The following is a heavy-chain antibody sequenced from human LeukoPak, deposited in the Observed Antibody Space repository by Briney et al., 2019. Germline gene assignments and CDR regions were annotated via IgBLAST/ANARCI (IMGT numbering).Heavy chain of an antibody. D-gene: IGHD1-14*01. Sequence: SETLSLTCTVSGGSISSYYWSWIRQPPGKGLEWIGYIYYSGSTNYNPSLKSRVTISVDTSKNQFSLKLSSVTAADTAVYYCARDISEGWFDPWGQGTLVTVSS. CDR2: IYYSGST. V-gene: IGHV4-59*01. J-gene: IGHJ5*02. CDR3: ARDISEGWFDP. CDR1: GGSISSYY.